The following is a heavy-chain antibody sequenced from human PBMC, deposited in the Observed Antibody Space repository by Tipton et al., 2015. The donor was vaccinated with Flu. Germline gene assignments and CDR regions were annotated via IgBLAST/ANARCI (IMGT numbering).Heavy chain of an antibody. CDR3: AKGKESSSSYSFGD. V-gene: IGHV3-43*01. J-gene: IGHJ4*02. Sequence: SLRLSCTASGFIFDDYTMHWVRQAPGKGLEWVSLISWNGGTTHYADSVKGRFTISRDNRKNSLYLQMGSLRTEDTALYYCAKGKESSSSYSFGDWGQGTLVTVSA. CDR1: GFIFDDYT. CDR2: ISWNGGTT. D-gene: IGHD6-6*01.